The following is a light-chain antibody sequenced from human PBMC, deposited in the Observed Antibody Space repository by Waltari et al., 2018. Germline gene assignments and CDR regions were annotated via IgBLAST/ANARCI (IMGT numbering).Light chain of an antibody. CDR1: NLANQY. CDR3: QVWDSGTVL. CDR2: QDT. J-gene: IGLJ2*01. V-gene: IGLV3-1*01. Sequence: SYELTQPPSVSVSPGQTASITCSGANLANQYAYWYQQMPGQSPVLVIYQDTKRPSGIPERFSGSNSGNTATLTISGTQALDEADFYCQVWDSGTVLFGGGTKLTVL.